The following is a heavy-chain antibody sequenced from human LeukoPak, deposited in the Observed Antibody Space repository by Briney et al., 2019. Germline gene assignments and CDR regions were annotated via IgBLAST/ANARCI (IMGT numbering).Heavy chain of an antibody. D-gene: IGHD1-1*01. J-gene: IGHJ6*03. CDR1: GFTFSSFD. Sequence: GSLRLSFAASGFTFSSFDMQWVRQPTGQGLEWVSTIGTASDTYYPGSVEGRFTLSRDNAKNSLYLQMNSLTAGDTAVYYCARGPPRGKYYYMDVWGKGTTVTVSS. V-gene: IGHV3-13*01. CDR3: ARGPPRGKYYYMDV. CDR2: IGTASDT.